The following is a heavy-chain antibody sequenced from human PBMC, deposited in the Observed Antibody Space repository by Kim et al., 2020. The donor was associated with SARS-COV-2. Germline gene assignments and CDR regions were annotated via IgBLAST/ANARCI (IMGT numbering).Heavy chain of an antibody. Sequence: SETLSLTCTVSGASTSSYYWSWIRQPPGKGLEWIGYIYYSGSTNYNPSLKSRVTISVDTSKNQFSLKLTSVTAADTAVYYCARVLWFGELVSAWFDPWGQGTLVTVSS. V-gene: IGHV4-59*01. CDR2: IYYSGST. CDR1: GASTSSYY. J-gene: IGHJ5*02. D-gene: IGHD3-10*01. CDR3: ARVLWFGELVSAWFDP.